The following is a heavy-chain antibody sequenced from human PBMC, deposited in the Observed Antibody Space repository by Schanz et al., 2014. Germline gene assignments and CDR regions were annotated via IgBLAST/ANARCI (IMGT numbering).Heavy chain of an antibody. CDR2: GIPMLGIT. Sequence: QVQLVQSGAEMKKPGSSVRVSCKASGGPLSSYPINWVRQAPGQGLEWMGGGIPMLGITNYAERFQARVTITADTSTDYMELSSLRSDDTALYYCARDRQNIASPATGFDSWGQGTLVTVSS. CDR3: ARDRQNIASPATGFDS. D-gene: IGHD6-13*01. J-gene: IGHJ4*02. CDR1: GGPLSSYP. V-gene: IGHV1-69*04.